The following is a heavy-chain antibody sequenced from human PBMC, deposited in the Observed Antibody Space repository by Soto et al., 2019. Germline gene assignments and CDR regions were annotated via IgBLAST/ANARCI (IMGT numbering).Heavy chain of an antibody. Sequence: EVQLVESGGGLVQPAGSLRLSCAASGFTFSSYSMNWVRQAPGKGLEWVSYISSSSSTIYYADSVKGRFTISRDNAKNSLYLQMNSLRDEDTAVYYCARFPYDSSGYFQNNWFDPWGQGTLVTVSS. CDR2: ISSSSSTI. D-gene: IGHD3-22*01. V-gene: IGHV3-48*02. CDR3: ARFPYDSSGYFQNNWFDP. J-gene: IGHJ5*02. CDR1: GFTFSSYS.